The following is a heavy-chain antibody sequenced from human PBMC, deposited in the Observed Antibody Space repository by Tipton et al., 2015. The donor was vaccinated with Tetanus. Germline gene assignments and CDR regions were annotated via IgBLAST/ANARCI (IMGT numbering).Heavy chain of an antibody. CDR2: IIPIFGTA. J-gene: IGHJ5*02. CDR1: GGTFSSYA. CDR3: ARSRKGYDSGGSCYTTNHDLFDP. Sequence: QSGPEVKKPGSSVKVSCKASGGTFSSYAISWVRQAPGQGLEWMGGIIPIFGTANYAQKFQGRVTITADKSTSTAYMELSSLRSEDTAVYYCARSRKGYDSGGSCYTTNHDLFDPWGQGTLVTVSS. D-gene: IGHD2-15*01. V-gene: IGHV1-69*06.